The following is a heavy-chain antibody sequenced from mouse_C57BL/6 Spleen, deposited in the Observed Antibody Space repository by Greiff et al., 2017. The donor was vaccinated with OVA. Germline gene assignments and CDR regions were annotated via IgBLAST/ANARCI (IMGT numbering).Heavy chain of an antibody. CDR1: GFNIKDDY. Sequence: EVHLVESGAELVRPGASVKLSCTASGFNIKDDYMHWVKQRPEQGLEWIGWIDPENGDTEYASKFQGKATITADTSSNTAYLQLSSLTSEDTAVYYCTTGRYYYGSSYPWFAYWGQGTLVTVSA. J-gene: IGHJ3*01. D-gene: IGHD1-1*01. V-gene: IGHV14-4*01. CDR3: TTGRYYYGSSYPWFAY. CDR2: IDPENGDT.